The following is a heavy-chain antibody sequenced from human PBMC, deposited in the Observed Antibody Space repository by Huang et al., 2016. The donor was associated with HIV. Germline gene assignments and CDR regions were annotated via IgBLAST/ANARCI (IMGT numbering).Heavy chain of an antibody. V-gene: IGHV3-48*01. D-gene: IGHD5-18*01. Sequence: EVHLVESGEGLVQPGGSLRLACAASGFTFSSYSMNWVRETPGMGLEWVSYVSSTGSAKYYADSVKVRFTSSRDNANNSLYLQMNILRAEDAGVYFCAMGYGPFDFWGQGTLVTVSS. CDR2: VSSTGSAK. CDR3: AMGYGPFDF. CDR1: GFTFSSYS. J-gene: IGHJ4*02.